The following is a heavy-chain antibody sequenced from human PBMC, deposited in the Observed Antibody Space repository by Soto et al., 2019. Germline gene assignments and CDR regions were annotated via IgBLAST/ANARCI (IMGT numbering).Heavy chain of an antibody. Sequence: SETLSLTCTVSGGSISSYDWSWIRQPPGKGLEWIGYIYYSGSTNYNPSLKSRVTISVDTSKNQFSLKLSSVTAADTAVYYCARGVLRYFDWFQNKFDPWGQGTLVTVSS. CDR3: ARGVLRYFDWFQNKFDP. CDR1: GGSISSYD. D-gene: IGHD3-9*01. CDR2: IYYSGST. V-gene: IGHV4-59*01. J-gene: IGHJ5*02.